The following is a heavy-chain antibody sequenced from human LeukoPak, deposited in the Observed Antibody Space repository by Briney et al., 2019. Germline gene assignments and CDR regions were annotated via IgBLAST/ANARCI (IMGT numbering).Heavy chain of an antibody. CDR1: GFTFSSYS. J-gene: IGHJ6*03. Sequence: PGGSLRLSCAASGFTFSSYSMHWVRQAPGKGLEWVSYISSSSSTIYYADSVKGRFTISRDNAKNSLYLQMNSLRDEDTAVYYCAGARGYYYYMDVWGKGTTVTVSS. CDR2: ISSSSSTI. D-gene: IGHD3-10*01. V-gene: IGHV3-48*02. CDR3: AGARGYYYYMDV.